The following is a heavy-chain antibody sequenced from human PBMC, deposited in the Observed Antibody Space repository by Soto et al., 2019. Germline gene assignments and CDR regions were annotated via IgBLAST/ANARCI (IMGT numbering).Heavy chain of an antibody. CDR3: ARLTLYSNHYYGMDV. D-gene: IGHD4-4*01. Sequence: GESLKISCKGSGYSFTSYWIGWVRQMPGKGLEWMGIIYPGDSGTRYSPSFQGQVTISADKSISTAYLQWSSLKASDTAMYYCARLTLYSNHYYGMDVWGQGTTVTVSS. CDR2: IYPGDSGT. V-gene: IGHV5-51*01. J-gene: IGHJ6*02. CDR1: GYSFTSYW.